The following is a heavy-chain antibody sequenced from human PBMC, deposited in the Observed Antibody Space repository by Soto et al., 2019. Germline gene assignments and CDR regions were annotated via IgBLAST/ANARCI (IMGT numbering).Heavy chain of an antibody. CDR3: ARDKGYYDSSGWNYYFDE. CDR2: IYYSGST. D-gene: IGHD3-22*01. Sequence: SETLSLTCTVSGGSISSYYWSWIRQPPGKGLEWIGYIYYSGSTNYNPSLKSRVTISVDTSKNQFSLKLSSVTAADTAVYYCARDKGYYDSSGWNYYFDEWGQGTLVTVSS. J-gene: IGHJ4*02. CDR1: GGSISSYY. V-gene: IGHV4-59*01.